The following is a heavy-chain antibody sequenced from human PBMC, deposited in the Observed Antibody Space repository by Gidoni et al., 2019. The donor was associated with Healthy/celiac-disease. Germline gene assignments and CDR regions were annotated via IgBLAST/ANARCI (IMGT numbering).Heavy chain of an antibody. CDR1: GGTFSSSA. CDR3: ARGGGITMVQGVMMSWFDP. J-gene: IGHJ5*02. CDR2: IIPILGTA. V-gene: IGHV1-69*01. D-gene: IGHD3-10*01. Sequence: QVQLVPSGAEVKTPGSSVKVSCKASGGTFSSSAISWGPQAPGQGLEWIGGIIPILGTANYEQKFQGRVTITADESTSKVYMELSSLRSEDTAVYYCARGGGITMVQGVMMSWFDPWGQGTLVTVSS.